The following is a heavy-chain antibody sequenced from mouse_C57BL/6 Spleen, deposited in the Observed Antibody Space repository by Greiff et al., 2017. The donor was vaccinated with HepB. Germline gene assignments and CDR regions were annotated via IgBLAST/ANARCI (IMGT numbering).Heavy chain of an antibody. J-gene: IGHJ4*01. Sequence: QVQLQQPGAELVRPGSSVKLSCKASGYTFTSYWMDWVKQRPGQGLEWIGNIYPSDSETHYNQKFKDKATLTVDKSSSTAYMQLSSLTSEDSAVYYCARDSSGYHMDYWGQGTSVTVSS. CDR3: ARDSSGYHMDY. CDR2: IYPSDSET. CDR1: GYTFTSYW. D-gene: IGHD3-2*02. V-gene: IGHV1-61*01.